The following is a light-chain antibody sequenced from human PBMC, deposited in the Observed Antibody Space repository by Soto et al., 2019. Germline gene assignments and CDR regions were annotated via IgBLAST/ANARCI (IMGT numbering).Light chain of an antibody. CDR3: QQYGSSLWT. J-gene: IGKJ1*01. Sequence: DIQLTQSPSFLSASVGDRFTITCRASQDISDYLAWYQQRPGKAPKLLIYAASTLQSGVPSRFSGSGSGTDFTLTISRLEPEDFAVYYCQQYGSSLWTFGQGTKVDI. CDR2: AAS. CDR1: QDISDY. V-gene: IGKV1-9*01.